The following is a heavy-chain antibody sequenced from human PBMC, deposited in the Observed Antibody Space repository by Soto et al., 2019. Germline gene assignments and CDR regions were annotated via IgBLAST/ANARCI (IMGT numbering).Heavy chain of an antibody. J-gene: IGHJ4*02. Sequence: VLLLESGGDLVQPGGSLRLSCAASGFTFKHYAMRWVRQAPGKRLEWISGISGSGTDTYYADSVKGRFTISRDISQSTLFLQMNSLRADVTAVYYCAKDTSGWTENYFDAWGQGTMVTVSS. D-gene: IGHD6-19*01. V-gene: IGHV3-23*01. CDR3: AKDTSGWTENYFDA. CDR2: ISGSGTDT. CDR1: GFTFKHYA.